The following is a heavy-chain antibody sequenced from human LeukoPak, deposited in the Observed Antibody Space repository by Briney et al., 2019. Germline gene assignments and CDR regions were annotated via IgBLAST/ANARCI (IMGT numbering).Heavy chain of an antibody. CDR2: ISWNSGNI. Sequence: PGGSLRLSCAASGFTFDDYAMHWVRQAPGKGLEWVSGISWNSGNIGYADSVKGRFTISRDNAKNSLYLQMNSLRAEDTALYYCAKDIADYGDQRAELGYWGQGTLVTVSS. V-gene: IGHV3-9*01. CDR3: AKDIADYGDQRAELGY. CDR1: GFTFDDYA. D-gene: IGHD4-17*01. J-gene: IGHJ4*02.